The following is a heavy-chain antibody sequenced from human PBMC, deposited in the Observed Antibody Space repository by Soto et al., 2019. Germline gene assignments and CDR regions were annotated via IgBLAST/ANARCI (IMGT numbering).Heavy chain of an antibody. CDR1: GFTFNSYA. D-gene: IGHD6-25*01. J-gene: IGHJ4*02. CDR2: MSSDGSSK. CDR3: ARGVVSNTYSAAGY. Sequence: GGSLRLSCAASGFTFNSYAMHWVRQAPGKGLEWVAVMSSDGSSKYYADSVKGRFTISRDNSNNTLYLQMNSLRAEDTALFYCARGVVSNTYSAAGYWGQGTLVTVSS. V-gene: IGHV3-30-3*01.